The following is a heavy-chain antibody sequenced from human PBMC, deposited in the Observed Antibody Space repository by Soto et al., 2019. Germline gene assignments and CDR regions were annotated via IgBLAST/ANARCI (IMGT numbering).Heavy chain of an antibody. Sequence: QVQLVQSGAEVKKPGSSVKVSCKASGGTFSSYAISWVRQAPGQGLEWMGGIIPIFGTANYAQKFQGRVSISADESTCTAYMELSSLRSEETAVYYCARGPDPVLLGHIVDWGQGPLVTVYS. CDR3: ARGPDPVLLGHIVD. CDR1: GGTFSSYA. CDR2: IIPIFGTA. D-gene: IGHD2-21*01. J-gene: IGHJ4*02. V-gene: IGHV1-69*12.